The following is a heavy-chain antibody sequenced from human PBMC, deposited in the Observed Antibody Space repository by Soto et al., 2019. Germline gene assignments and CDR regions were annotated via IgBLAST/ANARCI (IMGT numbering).Heavy chain of an antibody. CDR3: ARHKTTMLTVVSAFDP. CDR1: GGAIGGYY. CDR2: VSYSGST. V-gene: IGHV4-59*04. J-gene: IGHJ5*02. D-gene: IGHD3-22*01. Sequence: TSETLSLTCSLSGGAIGGYYWSWIRQPPGKALEWIGYVSYSGSTFYNPALKSRVTFSVDTSKNHFSLKLSSVTAADTAVYYCARHKTTMLTVVSAFDPWGQGTRVTVSS.